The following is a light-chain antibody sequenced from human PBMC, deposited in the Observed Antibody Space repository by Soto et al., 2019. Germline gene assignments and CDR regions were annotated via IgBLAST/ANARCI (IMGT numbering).Light chain of an antibody. CDR3: QQYVSKTT. CDR2: GAS. CDR1: QSLAGNY. V-gene: IGKV3-20*01. J-gene: IGKJ3*01. Sequence: DIVLTKSPGTLSLSPGETATLSCRASQSLAGNYLAWYQQKPGQAPRLLISGASSRATGIPDRFSGSGSGTDFTLTISRLEPEDFAVYYCQQYVSKTTFGPGTKVDIK.